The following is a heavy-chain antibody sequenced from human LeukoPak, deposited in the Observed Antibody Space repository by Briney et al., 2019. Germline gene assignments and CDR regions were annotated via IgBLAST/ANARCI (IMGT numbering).Heavy chain of an antibody. V-gene: IGHV4-34*01. CDR1: GGSFSGYY. CDR2: ISHSGST. Sequence: PSETLSLTCAVYGGSFSGYYWSWIRQPPGKGLEWIGEISHSGSTNYNPSLKSRVTISVDMSKNQFSLKLSSVTAADTAVYYCARHSGGTYYVNFDPWGQGTLVTVSS. D-gene: IGHD1-26*01. J-gene: IGHJ5*02. CDR3: ARHSGGTYYVNFDP.